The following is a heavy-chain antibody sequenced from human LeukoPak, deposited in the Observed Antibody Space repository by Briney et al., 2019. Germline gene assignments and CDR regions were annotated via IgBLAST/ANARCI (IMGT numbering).Heavy chain of an antibody. CDR1: GYTSTSYY. J-gene: IGHJ4*02. CDR2: INPSGGSS. Sequence: ASVTVSCKASGYTSTSYYMNWVRQAPGQGLEWMGIINPSGGSSSYAQKFQGRVTMTRDTSTSTVYMELSSLRSEDTAVYFCARVSEGYSRNGGFDYWGQGTLVTVSS. D-gene: IGHD6-13*01. CDR3: ARVSEGYSRNGGFDY. V-gene: IGHV1-46*01.